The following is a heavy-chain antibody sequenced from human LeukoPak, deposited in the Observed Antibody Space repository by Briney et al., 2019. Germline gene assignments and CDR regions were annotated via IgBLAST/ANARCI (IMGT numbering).Heavy chain of an antibody. J-gene: IGHJ4*02. Sequence: ASVKVSCKASGYTFTTYGISWVRQAPGQGLEWMGWISAYTGNTNYTQNLQGRVTMTTDASTSTAYMELRSLRSDDTAVYYCARGGAIANDYWGQGTLVTVSS. CDR3: ARGGAIANDY. D-gene: IGHD6-13*01. V-gene: IGHV1-18*01. CDR1: GYTFTTYG. CDR2: ISAYTGNT.